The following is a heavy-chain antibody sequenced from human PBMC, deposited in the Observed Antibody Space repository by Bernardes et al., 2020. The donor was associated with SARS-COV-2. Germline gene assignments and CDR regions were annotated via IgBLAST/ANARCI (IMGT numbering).Heavy chain of an antibody. D-gene: IGHD5-18*01. CDR2: ITDSGGSA. V-gene: IGHV3-23*01. CDR1: GFTFSSYA. Sequence: GGSLRLSCAASGFTFSSYAMSWVRQAPGKGLEWVSAITDSGGSASYADSVKGRFTISRDNSKNTLYLQMSRLRAEDSAVYYCAKDQLWIRGYYYYGMDVWGQGTTVTVSS. J-gene: IGHJ6*02. CDR3: AKDQLWIRGYYYYGMDV.